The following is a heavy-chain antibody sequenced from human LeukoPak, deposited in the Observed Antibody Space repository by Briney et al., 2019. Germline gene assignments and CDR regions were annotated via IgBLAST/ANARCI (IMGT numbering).Heavy chain of an antibody. CDR1: GYTFTSYG. CDR3: ARDLTYYYDRSGYKPEHLDY. Sequence: ASVKVSCKASGYTFTSYGISWVGQAPGQGREGMGWISAYNGNTNYAQKLQGRVTSTTDTSTSHAYMELRSLRSHAPAVYYCARDLTYYYDRSGYKPEHLDYWAQGTLVPVPS. D-gene: IGHD3-22*01. CDR2: ISAYNGNT. V-gene: IGHV1-18*01. J-gene: IGHJ4*02.